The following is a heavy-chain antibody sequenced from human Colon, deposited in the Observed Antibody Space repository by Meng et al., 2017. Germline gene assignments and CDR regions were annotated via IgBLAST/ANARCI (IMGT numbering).Heavy chain of an antibody. CDR2: IYHGGNT. Sequence: QVQLQESGPGLVKPSGTLSLTCAVSGGSINSSNWWLWVRQPPGKGLEWLGEIYHGGNTNYNPSLKSRVTLSLDKSKNQFSLRLTSVTAADTAMYYCSRGVVAGAMVWFDPWGPGTRVTGSS. J-gene: IGHJ5*02. D-gene: IGHD2-2*01. CDR1: GGSINSSNW. V-gene: IGHV4-4*02. CDR3: SRGVVAGAMVWFDP.